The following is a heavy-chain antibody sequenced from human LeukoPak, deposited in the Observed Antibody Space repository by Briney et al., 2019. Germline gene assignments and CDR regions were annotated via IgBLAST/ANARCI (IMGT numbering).Heavy chain of an antibody. J-gene: IGHJ1*01. D-gene: IGHD6-13*01. V-gene: IGHV1-2*02. CDR1: GYTFTGYY. CDR2: INPNSGGT. Sequence: ASVKVSCKASGYTFTGYYMHWVRQAPGQGLEWMGWINPNSGGTNYAQKFQGRVTMTRDTSISTAYMELSRLRSDDTAVYYCARGLMAAAGSRYFQHWGQGTLVTVSS. CDR3: ARGLMAAAGSRYFQH.